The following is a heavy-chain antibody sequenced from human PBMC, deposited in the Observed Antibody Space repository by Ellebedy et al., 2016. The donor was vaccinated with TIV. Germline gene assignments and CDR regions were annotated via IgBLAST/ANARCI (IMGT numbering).Heavy chain of an antibody. Sequence: SETLSLTCTVSGYSISSGYYWGWIRQPPGKGLEWIGSIYHSGSTYYNPSLKSRVTISVDTSKNQFSLKLSSVTAADTAVYYCARGPYGGISVWYFDVWGRGTLVTVSS. CDR2: IYHSGST. D-gene: IGHD4-23*01. CDR3: ARGPYGGISVWYFDV. V-gene: IGHV4-38-2*02. J-gene: IGHJ2*01. CDR1: GYSISSGYY.